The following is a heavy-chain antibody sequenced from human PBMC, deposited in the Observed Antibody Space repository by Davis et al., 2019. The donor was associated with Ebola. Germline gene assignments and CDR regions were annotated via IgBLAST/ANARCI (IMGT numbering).Heavy chain of an antibody. V-gene: IGHV3-9*01. CDR3: AKAPGAVADYYFDY. J-gene: IGHJ4*02. Sequence: PGGSLRLSCAASGFTFDDYAMHWVRQAPGKGLEWVSGISWNSGSIGYADSVKGRFTISRDNAKNSLYLQMNSLRAEDTALYYCAKAPGAVADYYFDYWGQGTLVTVSS. CDR1: GFTFDDYA. D-gene: IGHD6-19*01. CDR2: ISWNSGSI.